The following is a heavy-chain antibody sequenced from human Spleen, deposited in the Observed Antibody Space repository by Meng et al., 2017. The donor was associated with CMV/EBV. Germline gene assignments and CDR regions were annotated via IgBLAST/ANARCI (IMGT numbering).Heavy chain of an antibody. CDR2: ISRSSSTI. CDR3: ARGAGDLQFSDL. V-gene: IGHV3-48*04. D-gene: IGHD1-26*01. Sequence: GGSLRLSCVASGVTFSNSGMNWVRQAPGKGLEWVAYISRSSSTIYYADSVRGRFTISRDNAKYSLYLQMNSLSVEDAALYYCARGAGDLQFSDLWGQGTLVTVSS. J-gene: IGHJ5*02. CDR1: GVTFSNSG.